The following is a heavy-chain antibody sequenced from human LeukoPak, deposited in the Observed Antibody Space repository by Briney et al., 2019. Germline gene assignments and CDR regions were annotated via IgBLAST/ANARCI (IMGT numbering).Heavy chain of an antibody. CDR1: GGSFSGYY. CDR3: ARSSSIAARRYFQH. Sequence: SETLSLTCAVYGGSFSGYYWSWIRQPPGKGLEWIGEINHSGSTNYNPSLKSRVTISVDTSKNQFSLRLSSVTAADTAVYYCARSSSIAARRYFQHWGQGTLVTVSS. CDR2: INHSGST. V-gene: IGHV4-34*01. J-gene: IGHJ1*01. D-gene: IGHD6-6*01.